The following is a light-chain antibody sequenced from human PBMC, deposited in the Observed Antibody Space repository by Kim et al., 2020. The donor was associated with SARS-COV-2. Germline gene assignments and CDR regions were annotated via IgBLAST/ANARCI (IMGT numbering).Light chain of an antibody. J-gene: IGLJ2*01. CDR2: GKN. V-gene: IGLV3-19*01. CDR3: NSRDSSGNHVV. Sequence: ALGQTVRITCQGDSLRSYYASWYQQKPGQASVLVIYGKNNRPSGIPDRFSGSSSGNTASLTITGAQAEDEADDYCNSRDSSGNHVVFGGGTQLTVL. CDR1: SLRSYY.